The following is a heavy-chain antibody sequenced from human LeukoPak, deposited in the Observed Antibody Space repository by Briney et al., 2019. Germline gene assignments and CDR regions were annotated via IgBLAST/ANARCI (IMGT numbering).Heavy chain of an antibody. CDR2: ISSSSSYI. CDR1: GFTFSSYS. J-gene: IGHJ3*02. D-gene: IGHD3-9*01. CDR3: AKPKARYFDWLSAYDAFDI. Sequence: GGSLRLSCAASGFTFSSYSMNWVRQAPGKGLEWVSSISSSSSYIYYADSVKGRVTISRDNAKNSLYLRMNSLRAEDTAVYYCAKPKARYFDWLSAYDAFDIWGQGTMVTVSS. V-gene: IGHV3-21*01.